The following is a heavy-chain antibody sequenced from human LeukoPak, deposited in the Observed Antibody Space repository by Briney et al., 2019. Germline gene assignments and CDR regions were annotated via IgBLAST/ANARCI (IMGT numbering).Heavy chain of an antibody. CDR1: GGSFSGYY. Sequence: SETLSLTCAVYGGSFSGYYWSWIRQPPGKGLEWIGEINHSGSTNYNPSLKSRVTISVDTSKKQFSLKLSSLTAADTAVYYCARVVATHFDYWGQGTLVTVSS. J-gene: IGHJ4*02. CDR3: ARVVATHFDY. CDR2: INHSGST. V-gene: IGHV4-34*01. D-gene: IGHD2-15*01.